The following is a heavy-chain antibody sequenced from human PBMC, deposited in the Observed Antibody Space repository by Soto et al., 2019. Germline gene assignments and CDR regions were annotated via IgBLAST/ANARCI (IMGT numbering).Heavy chain of an antibody. J-gene: IGHJ6*04. D-gene: IGHD4-17*01. Sequence: QVEMVQSGAEVKKPGASVNVSCKTSSYSFITHGISWVRQAPGQGLKWMGWINPYTGNTNYAQSLQGRVTMTTDRSTSTAYMELRRLTSDDTALYYCARSPRISRSGDVWGKGTAVTVSS. CDR1: SYSFITHG. CDR3: ARSPRISRSGDV. V-gene: IGHV1-18*01. CDR2: INPYTGNT.